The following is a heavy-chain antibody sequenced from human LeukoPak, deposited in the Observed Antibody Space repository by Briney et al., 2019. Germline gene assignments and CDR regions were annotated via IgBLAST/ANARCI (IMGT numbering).Heavy chain of an antibody. D-gene: IGHD3-3*01. Sequence: GESLKISCKGSGYSFTSYWIGWVRQMPGKGLEGMGIIYPGDSDTRYSPSFQGQVTITSDKSSSTAYLQCNSLKASDTAMYYCARLSYDFWSGYKSMPNWFDPWGQGTLVTVSS. V-gene: IGHV5-51*01. CDR2: IYPGDSDT. CDR1: GYSFTSYW. J-gene: IGHJ5*02. CDR3: ARLSYDFWSGYKSMPNWFDP.